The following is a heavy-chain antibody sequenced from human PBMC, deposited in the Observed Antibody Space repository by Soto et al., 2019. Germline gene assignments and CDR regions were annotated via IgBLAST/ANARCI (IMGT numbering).Heavy chain of an antibody. CDR1: GGTFSSYA. D-gene: IGHD2-2*01. Sequence: QVQLVQSGAEVKKPGSSVKVSCKASGGTFSSYAISWVRQAPGQGLEWMGGIITISGTANYAQKFQGRVTITTDESTSTAYMEVSSLRCEDTAVYYCARSQGSSTSLEIYYYYYYGMDVWGQGTTVTVSS. CDR2: IITISGTA. V-gene: IGHV1-69*01. J-gene: IGHJ6*02. CDR3: ARSQGSSTSLEIYYYYYYGMDV.